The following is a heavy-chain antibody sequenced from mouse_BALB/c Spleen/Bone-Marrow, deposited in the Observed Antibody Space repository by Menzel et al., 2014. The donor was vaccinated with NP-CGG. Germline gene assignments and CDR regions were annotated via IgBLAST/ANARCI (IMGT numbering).Heavy chain of an antibody. CDR3: TKEWYYGFDY. D-gene: IGHD1-1*01. J-gene: IGHJ2*01. Sequence: VQLKESGTVLARPGASVKMSCKASGYSFTSYWMHWVKQRPGQGLEWIGAIYPGNSDTGYNQKFKGKAKLTAVTSASTAYMELSSLTNEDSAVYYCTKEWYYGFDYWGQGTTLTVSS. V-gene: IGHV1-5*01. CDR1: GYSFTSYW. CDR2: IYPGNSDT.